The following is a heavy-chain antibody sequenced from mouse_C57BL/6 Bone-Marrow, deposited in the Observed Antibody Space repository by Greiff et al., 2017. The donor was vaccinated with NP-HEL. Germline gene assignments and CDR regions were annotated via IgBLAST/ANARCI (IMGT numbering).Heavy chain of an antibody. CDR1: GFTFSDAW. CDR2: IRNKANNHAT. J-gene: IGHJ3*01. Sequence: EVHLVESGGGLVQPGGSMKLSCAASGFTFSDAWMDWVRQSPEKGLEWVAEIRNKANNHATYYAESVKGRFTISRDDSKSSVYLQMNSLRAEDTGIYYCTRGPYYYGSSPWFAYWGQGTLVTVSA. D-gene: IGHD1-1*01. V-gene: IGHV6-6*01. CDR3: TRGPYYYGSSPWFAY.